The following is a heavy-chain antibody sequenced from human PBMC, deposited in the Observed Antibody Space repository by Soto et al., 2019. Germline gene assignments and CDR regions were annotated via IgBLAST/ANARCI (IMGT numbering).Heavy chain of an antibody. J-gene: IGHJ6*02. CDR2: ISAYNGNT. CDR3: ARDLYDFWSGYSYYYYYGMDV. Sequence: AASVKVSCKASGYTFTSYGISWVRQAPGQGLEWMGWISAYNGNTNYAQKLQGRVTMTTDTSTSTAYMELRSLRSDDTAVYYCARDLYDFWSGYSYYYYYGMDVWGQGTTVTVSS. V-gene: IGHV1-18*01. CDR1: GYTFTSYG. D-gene: IGHD3-3*01.